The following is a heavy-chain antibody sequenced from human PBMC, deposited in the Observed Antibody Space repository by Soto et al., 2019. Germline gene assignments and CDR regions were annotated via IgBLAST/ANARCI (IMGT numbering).Heavy chain of an antibody. CDR1: GYTFTSYD. V-gene: IGHV1-8*01. CDR3: ASFPSSPATVTTYYYYGMDV. Sequence: GASVKVSCKASGYTFTSYDINWVRQATGQGLEWMGWMNPNSGNTGYAQKFQGRVTMTRNASISTAYMELSSLRSEDTAVYYCASFPSSPATVTTYYYYGMDVWGQGTTVTVSS. J-gene: IGHJ6*02. CDR2: MNPNSGNT. D-gene: IGHD4-17*01.